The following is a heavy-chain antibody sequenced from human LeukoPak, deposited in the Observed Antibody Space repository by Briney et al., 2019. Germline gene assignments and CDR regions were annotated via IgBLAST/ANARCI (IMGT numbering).Heavy chain of an antibody. CDR2: ISTDGYTT. CDR3: VVGGSPGY. Sequence: PGGSLRLSCAASGFTVSSNYMSWVRQAPRKGLVWVSRISTDGYTTDYADFVQGRFTASRDNTKNTWSLEMNSLRAEDTAVYYCVVGGSPGYWGQGTLVTVSS. CDR1: GFTVSSNY. D-gene: IGHD2-15*01. V-gene: IGHV3-74*01. J-gene: IGHJ4*02.